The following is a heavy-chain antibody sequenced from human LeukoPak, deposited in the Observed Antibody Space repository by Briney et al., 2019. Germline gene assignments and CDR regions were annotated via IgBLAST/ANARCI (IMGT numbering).Heavy chain of an antibody. Sequence: SGGSLRLSCAASGFTFSTYNMNWVRQAPGEGLGWVSYISSSSSIIYYADSVKGRFTSSRDNAKNSLYLQMNSLRDEDTAVYYCAGWFSTGRGFFDYWGQGILVTVSS. CDR3: AGWFSTGRGFFDY. V-gene: IGHV3-48*02. D-gene: IGHD6-19*01. J-gene: IGHJ4*02. CDR1: GFTFSTYN. CDR2: ISSSSSII.